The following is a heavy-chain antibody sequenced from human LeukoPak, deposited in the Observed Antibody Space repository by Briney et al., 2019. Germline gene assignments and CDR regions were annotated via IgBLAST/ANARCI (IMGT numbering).Heavy chain of an antibody. D-gene: IGHD3-3*01. CDR3: ARGDFWSGYYTHFDY. J-gene: IGHJ4*02. CDR2: RCDDGRD. Sequence: PSETLSLTCTVSGVSISTSCWSWIRQSPGRGLEWVGYRCDDGRDLYNPSLRSRVSRVTISVDASEKQFSLSLRSVTAADTAVYYCARGDFWSGYYTHFDYWGQGTLVTVSS. V-gene: IGHV4-59*01. CDR1: GVSISTSC.